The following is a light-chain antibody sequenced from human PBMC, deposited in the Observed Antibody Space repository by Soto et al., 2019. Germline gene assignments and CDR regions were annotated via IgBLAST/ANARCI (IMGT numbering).Light chain of an antibody. CDR2: GAS. CDR1: QSVSSSY. CDR3: QQYGSSPWT. J-gene: IGKJ1*01. V-gene: IGKV3-20*01. Sequence: EIELTQPQGTMALSPQERPIIYCSISQSVSSSYLAWYQQKPGQAPRLLIYGASSRATGIPDRFSGSGSGTDFTLTISRLEPEDFAVYYCQQYGSSPWTLGQGTKVDIK.